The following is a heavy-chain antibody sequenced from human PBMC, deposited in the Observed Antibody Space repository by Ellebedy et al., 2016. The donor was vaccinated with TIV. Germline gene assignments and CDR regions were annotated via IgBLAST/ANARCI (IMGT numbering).Heavy chain of an antibody. CDR1: GFTFNSYA. V-gene: IGHV3-30-3*01. D-gene: IGHD6-19*01. Sequence: PGGSLRLSCAASGFTFNSYAMHRVRQAPGKGLELVAVISYDGSSKYYADSVKGRFTISRDNSMTTLYLEMNSLRAEDTAVDYCARDLDKSSGWYGGAAYWGQGTLVTVSS. CDR3: ARDLDKSSGWYGGAAY. CDR2: ISYDGSSK. J-gene: IGHJ4*02.